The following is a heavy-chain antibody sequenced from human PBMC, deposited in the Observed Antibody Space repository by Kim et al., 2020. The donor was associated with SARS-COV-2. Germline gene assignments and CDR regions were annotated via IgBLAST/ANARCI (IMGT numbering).Heavy chain of an antibody. J-gene: IGHJ4*02. Sequence: DSVKGSFTISRDNAKTTLYLHMNSLRAEDTAVYYCASQKGGVAATGSLYYWGQGTQVTVSS. D-gene: IGHD6-13*01. V-gene: IGHV3-23*01. CDR3: ASQKGGVAATGSLYY.